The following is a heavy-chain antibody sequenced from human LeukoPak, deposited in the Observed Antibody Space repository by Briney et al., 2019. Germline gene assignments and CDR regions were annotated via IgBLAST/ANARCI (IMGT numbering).Heavy chain of an antibody. CDR3: AKHLAAAGVFDY. CDR2: ISGGGAPV. J-gene: IGHJ4*02. CDR1: GFTFSSYS. V-gene: IGHV3-48*01. D-gene: IGHD6-13*01. Sequence: GGSLRLSCAASGFTFSSYSMNWVRLAPGKGLEWVSYISGGGAPVYYADSVEGRFTVSRDNVKNTLYLQMNSLRAEDTAVYYCAKHLAAAGVFDYWGQGTLVTVSS.